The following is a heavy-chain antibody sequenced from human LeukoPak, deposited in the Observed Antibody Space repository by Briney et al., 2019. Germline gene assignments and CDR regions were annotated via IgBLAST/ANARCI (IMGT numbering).Heavy chain of an antibody. D-gene: IGHD3-9*01. CDR3: ARNLYDFLTGFDS. Sequence: GGSLRLSCAASGFTFSTYSMNWVRQSPGKGLEWVSYIRSSSSIVHYADSVKGRFTISRDNAKSSLYLQMNSLRDEDTTVYYCARNLYDFLTGFDSWGQGTLVTVSS. J-gene: IGHJ4*02. CDR1: GFTFSTYS. V-gene: IGHV3-48*02. CDR2: IRSSSSIV.